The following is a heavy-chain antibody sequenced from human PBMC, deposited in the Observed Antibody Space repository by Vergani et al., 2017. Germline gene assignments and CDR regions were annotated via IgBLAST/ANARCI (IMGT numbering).Heavy chain of an antibody. V-gene: IGHV4-4*02. J-gene: IGHJ6*02. CDR1: GGSISSSNW. CDR2: IYHSGST. D-gene: IGHD3-9*01. Sequence: QVQLQESGPGLVKPSGTLSLTCAVSGGSISSSNWWSWVRQPPGKGLEWIGEIYHSGSTNYNPSLKSRVTISVDKSKNQFSLKLSSVTAADTAVYYCARDITYYDILTGPNYYGMDVWGQGTTVTVSS. CDR3: ARDITYYDILTGPNYYGMDV.